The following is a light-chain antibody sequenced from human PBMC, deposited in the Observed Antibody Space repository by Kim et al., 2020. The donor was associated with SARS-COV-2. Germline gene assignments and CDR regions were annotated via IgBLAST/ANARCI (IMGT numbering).Light chain of an antibody. Sequence: DIQMTQSPSSLSASVGDRVTITCRASQSISSYLNWYQQKPGKAPKLLIYGASSLQSGVPSRFSGSGSGTDYTLTISSLQVEDFATYYCQQSYSTPLTFGGGTKLEI. CDR3: QQSYSTPLT. V-gene: IGKV1-39*01. J-gene: IGKJ4*01. CDR2: GAS. CDR1: QSISSY.